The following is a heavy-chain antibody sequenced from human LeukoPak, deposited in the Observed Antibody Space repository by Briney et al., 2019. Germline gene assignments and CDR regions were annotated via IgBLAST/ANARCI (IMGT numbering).Heavy chain of an antibody. CDR2: ISYDGSNK. V-gene: IGHV3-30-3*01. Sequence: GGSLRLSCAASGFTFSSYAMHWVRQAPGKGLEWVAVISYDGSNKYYADSVKGRFTISRDNSKNTLYLQMNSLRAEDTAVYYCARSNRVVTSSFDYWGQGTLVTVSS. D-gene: IGHD2-21*02. CDR3: ARSNRVVTSSFDY. CDR1: GFTFSSYA. J-gene: IGHJ4*02.